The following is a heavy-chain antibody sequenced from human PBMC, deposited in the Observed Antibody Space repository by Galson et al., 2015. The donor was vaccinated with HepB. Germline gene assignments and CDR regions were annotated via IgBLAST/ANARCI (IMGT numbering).Heavy chain of an antibody. D-gene: IGHD3-10*01. CDR1: GGTFRSYA. CDR3: ARDKNPTTVLRGVIENNFYYKDV. J-gene: IGHJ6*03. Sequence: SVKVSCKASGGTFRSYAISWVRQAPGQGLEWMGGFIPMFGTANYAQKFQGRVTITADESTSTAYMEVSSLRSEDTAVYYCARDKNPTTVLRGVIENNFYYKDVWGKGTTVTVSS. V-gene: IGHV1-69*13. CDR2: FIPMFGTA.